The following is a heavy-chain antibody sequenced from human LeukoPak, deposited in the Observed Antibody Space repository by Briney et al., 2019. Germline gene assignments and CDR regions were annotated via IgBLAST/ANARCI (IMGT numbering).Heavy chain of an antibody. CDR1: GFTVSSNY. D-gene: IGHD3-22*01. V-gene: IGHV3-53*01. J-gene: IGHJ3*02. CDR2: IYSGGST. CDR3: AREDGYYDSSGYTGGAFDI. Sequence: GGSLRLSCAASGFTVSSNYMSWVRQVPGKGLEWVSVIYSGGSTYYADSVKGRFTISRDNSKNTLYLQMNSLRAEDTAVYYCAREDGYYDSSGYTGGAFDIWGQGTMVTVSS.